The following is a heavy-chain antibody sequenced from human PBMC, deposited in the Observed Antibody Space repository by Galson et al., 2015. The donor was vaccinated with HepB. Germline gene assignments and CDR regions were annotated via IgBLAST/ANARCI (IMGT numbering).Heavy chain of an antibody. D-gene: IGHD5-18*01. CDR1: GYTFTGYY. V-gene: IGHV1-46*01. CDR2: INPSGGST. J-gene: IGHJ3*02. CDR3: ARGGKWIQLWNDAFDI. Sequence: SVKVSCKASGYTFTGYYMHWVRQAPGQGLEWMGIINPSGGSTSYAQKFQGRVTMTRDTSTSTVYMELSSLRSEDTAVYYCARGGKWIQLWNDAFDIWGQGTMVTVSS.